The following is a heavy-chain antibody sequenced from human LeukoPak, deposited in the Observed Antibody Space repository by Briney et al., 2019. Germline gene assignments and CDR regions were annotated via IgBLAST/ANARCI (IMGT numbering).Heavy chain of an antibody. J-gene: IGHJ4*02. Sequence: GGSLRLSCAASGFTFSNYWMSWVRQAPGKGLEWVANIKQDGSEKHYVDSVKGRFTISTDNAKNSMDLQMNSLRAEDTAVYYCARDKGNTCIDNWGQGTLVTVSS. V-gene: IGHV3-7*01. CDR1: GFTFSNYW. D-gene: IGHD1/OR15-1a*01. CDR2: IKQDGSEK. CDR3: ARDKGNTCIDN.